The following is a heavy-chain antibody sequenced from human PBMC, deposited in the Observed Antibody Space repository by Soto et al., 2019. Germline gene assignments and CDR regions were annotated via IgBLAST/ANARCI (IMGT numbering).Heavy chain of an antibody. CDR1: GFTFSSYS. CDR3: ARDLGIAARPGWFDP. J-gene: IGHJ5*02. Sequence: GGSLRLSCAASGFTFSSYSMNWVRQAPWKGLEWVSSISSSSSYIYYADSVKGRFTISRDNAKNSLYLQMNSLRAEDTAVYYCARDLGIAARPGWFDPWGQGTLVTVSS. CDR2: ISSSSSYI. V-gene: IGHV3-21*01. D-gene: IGHD6-6*01.